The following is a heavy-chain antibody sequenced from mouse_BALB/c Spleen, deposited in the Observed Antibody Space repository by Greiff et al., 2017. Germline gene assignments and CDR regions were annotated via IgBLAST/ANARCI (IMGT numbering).Heavy chain of an antibody. J-gene: IGHJ3*01. CDR2: IDPENGGT. CDR1: GFNIKDYY. D-gene: IGHD2-4*01. V-gene: IGHV14-4*02. Sequence: EVQLQQSGAELVRSGASVKLSCTASGFNIKDYYMHWVKQRPEQGLEWIGWIDPENGGTDYAPKFQGKATMTADTSSNTAYLQLSSLTSEDTAVYYCNACSTMITTAYWGQGTLVTVSA. CDR3: NACSTMITTAY.